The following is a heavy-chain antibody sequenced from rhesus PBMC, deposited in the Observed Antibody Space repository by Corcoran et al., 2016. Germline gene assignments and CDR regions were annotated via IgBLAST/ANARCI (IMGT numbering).Heavy chain of an antibody. V-gene: IGHV3-100*02. CDR1: GFTFSSYE. J-gene: IGHJ4*01. Sequence: DVQLVESGGGLVKPGGSLRLSCVASGFTFSSYEMHWVRQAPGKGLEWVSFISESGGTIYYRDSVKGRFTIARDNAKNSLFLQMNSLRAEDTAVYYCTRVQYQYYFDYWGQGVLVTVSS. CDR2: ISESGGTI. D-gene: IGHD3-3*01. CDR3: TRVQYQYYFDY.